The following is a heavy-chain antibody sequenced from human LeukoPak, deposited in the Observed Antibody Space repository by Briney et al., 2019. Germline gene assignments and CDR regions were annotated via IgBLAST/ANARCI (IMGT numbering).Heavy chain of an antibody. Sequence: PGGSLRLSCAASGFTLSSYEMNWFRQAPGKGLEWVSYISSSGSTIYYADSVKGRFTISRDNAKNSLYLQMNSLRAEDTAVYYCARDSEQWLPVDDAFDIWGQGTMVTVSS. CDR2: ISSSGSTI. J-gene: IGHJ3*02. V-gene: IGHV3-48*03. CDR3: ARDSEQWLPVDDAFDI. D-gene: IGHD6-19*01. CDR1: GFTLSSYE.